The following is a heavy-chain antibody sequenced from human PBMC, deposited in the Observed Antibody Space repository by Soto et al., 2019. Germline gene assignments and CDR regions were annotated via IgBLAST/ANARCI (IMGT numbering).Heavy chain of an antibody. CDR1: GYTFTVYV. Sequence: EASVKVSCKASGYTFTVYVMHWVRQAPGQRLEWMGWINAGNSNTKYSQKFQGRVTITRDTSASTAYMELSSLRSEDTAVYYCARAVAVPADFDYWGQGTLVTVSS. V-gene: IGHV1-3*01. D-gene: IGHD6-19*01. J-gene: IGHJ4*02. CDR2: INAGNSNT. CDR3: ARAVAVPADFDY.